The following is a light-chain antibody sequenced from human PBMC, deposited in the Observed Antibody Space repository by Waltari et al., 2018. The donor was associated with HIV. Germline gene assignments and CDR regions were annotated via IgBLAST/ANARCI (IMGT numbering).Light chain of an antibody. CDR3: SSYTSSSTRV. CDR2: DVS. V-gene: IGLV2-14*03. J-gene: IGLJ1*01. Sequence: QSALTPPASVSGSPGPSITISCPGTSSHVGGYNSFSWYQQHPGKAPKPMIYDVSNRPSGVSNRFSGSKSGNTASLTISGLQAEDEADYYCSSYTSSSTRVFGTGTKVTVL. CDR1: SSHVGGYNS.